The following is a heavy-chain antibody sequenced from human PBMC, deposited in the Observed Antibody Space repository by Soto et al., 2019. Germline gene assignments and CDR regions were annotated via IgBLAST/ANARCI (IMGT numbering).Heavy chain of an antibody. D-gene: IGHD2-2*01. CDR2: IYYSGST. J-gene: IGHJ6*03. CDR3: AKQGMPEYYYYYMDV. Sequence: WETLSLTCTVSGGSISSSSYYWGWIRQPPGKGLEWIGSIYYSGSTYYNPSLKSRVTISVDTSKNQFSLKLSSVTAADTAVYYCAKQGMPEYYYYYMDVWGKGTTVTVSS. CDR1: GGSISSSSYY. V-gene: IGHV4-39*01.